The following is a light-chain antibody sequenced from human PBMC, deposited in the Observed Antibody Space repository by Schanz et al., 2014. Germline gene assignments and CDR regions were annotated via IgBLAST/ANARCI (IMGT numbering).Light chain of an antibody. Sequence: EIVLTQFPGTLSFSPGERATLSCRASESISSSYLAWYQQKPGQAPRLLIYRASSRASGIPDRFSGSGSGIDFTLLISSLPPEDFASYYCQQSYSTPRLTFGPGTKVDIK. J-gene: IGKJ3*01. CDR1: ESISSSY. CDR2: RAS. V-gene: IGKV3-20*01. CDR3: QQSYSTPRLT.